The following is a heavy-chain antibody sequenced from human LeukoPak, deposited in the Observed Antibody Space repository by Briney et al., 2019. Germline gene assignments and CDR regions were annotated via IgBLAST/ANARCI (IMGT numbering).Heavy chain of an antibody. Sequence: SVTVSCKASGGTFSSYAISWVRQAPGQGLEWMGGIIPIFGTANYAQKFQGRVTITADESTSTAYMELSSPRSEDTAVYYCARRSSGWYYAIVGATVPFYYGMDVWGQGTTVTVSS. CDR1: GGTFSSYA. J-gene: IGHJ6*02. CDR3: ARRSSGWYYAIVGATVPFYYGMDV. D-gene: IGHD1-26*01. CDR2: IIPIFGTA. V-gene: IGHV1-69*13.